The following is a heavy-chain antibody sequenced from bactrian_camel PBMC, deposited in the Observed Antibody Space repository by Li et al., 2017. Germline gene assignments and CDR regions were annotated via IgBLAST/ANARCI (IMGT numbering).Heavy chain of an antibody. CDR3: AASWDVTAREALGSIASPEFGC. D-gene: IGHD3*01. CDR1: GYTYDTYC. V-gene: IGHV3S55*01. CDR2: IDSRGIT. J-gene: IGHJ6*01. Sequence: HVQLVESGGGSVQAGGYLRLSCAAPGYTYDTYCMGWFRQAPGKEREGLATIDSRGITAYADSVKGRFTISKDNVLNILYLQMDNLKPEDSATYRCAASWDVTAREALGSIASPEFGCWGEGTQVTVS.